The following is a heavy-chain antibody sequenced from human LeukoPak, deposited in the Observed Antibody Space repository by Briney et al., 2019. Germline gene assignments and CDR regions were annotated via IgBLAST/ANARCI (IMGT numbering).Heavy chain of an antibody. D-gene: IGHD6-19*01. Sequence: GGSLRLSCAASGFTFSSYGMHWVRQAPGKGPEWVAFIRYDGSNKYYADSVKGRFTISRDNSKNTLYLQMNSLRAEDTAVYYCAKPAAGYSSDWYDGPYYFDYWGQGTLVTVSS. CDR2: IRYDGSNK. J-gene: IGHJ4*02. CDR1: GFTFSSYG. V-gene: IGHV3-30*02. CDR3: AKPAAGYSSDWYDGPYYFDY.